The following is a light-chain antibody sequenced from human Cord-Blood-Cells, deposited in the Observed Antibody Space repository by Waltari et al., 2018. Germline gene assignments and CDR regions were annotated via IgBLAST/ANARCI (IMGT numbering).Light chain of an antibody. J-gene: IGKJ1*01. V-gene: IGKV3-15*01. CDR2: GTS. CDR3: QQYNNWPLWT. Sequence: EIVMTQSTATLSVSQGERATLSCRASSSVSSNLAWYQQKPGQAPSLLIYGTSTRATGIPARFIGSGSGTDFTLTMSSLQSEDFAVYYCQQYNNWPLWTFGQGTKVEIK. CDR1: SSVSSN.